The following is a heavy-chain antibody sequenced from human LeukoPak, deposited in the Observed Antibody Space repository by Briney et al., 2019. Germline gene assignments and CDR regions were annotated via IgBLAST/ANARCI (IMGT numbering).Heavy chain of an antibody. J-gene: IGHJ5*02. CDR1: GYSISSGYY. CDR3: ARRGFGGFDP. Sequence: PSETLSLTCTVSGYSISSGYYWGWIRQPPGKGLEWIGSIYHSGSTYYNPSLKSRVTISVDTSKNQFSLKLISVTAADTAVYSCARRGFGGFDPWGQGTLVTVSS. V-gene: IGHV4-38-2*02. D-gene: IGHD3-10*01. CDR2: IYHSGST.